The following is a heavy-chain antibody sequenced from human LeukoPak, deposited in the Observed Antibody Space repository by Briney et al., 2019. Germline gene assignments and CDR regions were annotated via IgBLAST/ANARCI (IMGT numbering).Heavy chain of an antibody. Sequence: ASVKVSCKAPGYTFTGYYMHWVRQAPGQGLEWMGWINPNSGGTNYAQKFQGRVTMTRDTSISTAYMELSRLRSDDTAVYYCARDRIVGAGIARVYYFDYWGQGTLVTVSS. CDR3: ARDRIVGAGIARVYYFDY. J-gene: IGHJ4*02. CDR2: INPNSGGT. CDR1: GYTFTGYY. V-gene: IGHV1-2*02. D-gene: IGHD1-26*01.